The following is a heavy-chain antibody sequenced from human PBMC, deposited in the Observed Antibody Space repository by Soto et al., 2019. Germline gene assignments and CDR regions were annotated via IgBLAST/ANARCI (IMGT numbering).Heavy chain of an antibody. V-gene: IGHV3-33*01. CDR2: IWYDGSNK. CDR1: GFTFSSYG. J-gene: IGHJ5*02. D-gene: IGHD1-26*01. Sequence: QVQLVESGGGVVQPGRSLRLSCAASGFTFSSYGMHWVRQAPGKGLEWVAVIWYDGSNKYYADSVKGRFTISRDNSKNTLYLQMNSLRAEDTAVYYCARDWDHQSGFDPWGQGTLVTVSS. CDR3: ARDWDHQSGFDP.